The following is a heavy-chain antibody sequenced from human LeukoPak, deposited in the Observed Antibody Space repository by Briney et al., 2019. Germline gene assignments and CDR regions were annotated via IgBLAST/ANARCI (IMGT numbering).Heavy chain of an antibody. D-gene: IGHD6-13*01. Sequence: GGSLRLSCAASGFTFSSYSMNWVRQAPGKGLEWVSYISSSSSTIYYADSVKGRFTISRDNAKNSLYLQMNSLRAEDTAVYYCARERAAAGTSYFDYWGQGTLVTVSS. CDR2: ISSSSSTI. V-gene: IGHV3-48*01. J-gene: IGHJ4*02. CDR1: GFTFSSYS. CDR3: ARERAAAGTSYFDY.